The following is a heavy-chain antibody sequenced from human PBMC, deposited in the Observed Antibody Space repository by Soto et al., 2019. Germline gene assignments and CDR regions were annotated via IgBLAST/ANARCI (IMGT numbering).Heavy chain of an antibody. D-gene: IGHD6-19*01. CDR2: IYYSGST. Sequence: SETLSLTCTVSGGTISSYYWSWIRQPPGKGLEWIGYIYYSGSTNYNPSLKSRVTISVDTSKNQFSLKLSSVTAADTAVYYCARLYSSGWYPSDYYGMDVWGQGTTVTVSS. CDR3: ARLYSSGWYPSDYYGMDV. V-gene: IGHV4-59*01. J-gene: IGHJ6*02. CDR1: GGTISSYY.